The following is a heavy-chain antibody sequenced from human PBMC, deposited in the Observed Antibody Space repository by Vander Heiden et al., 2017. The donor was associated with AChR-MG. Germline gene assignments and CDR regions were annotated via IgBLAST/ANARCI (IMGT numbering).Heavy chain of an antibody. D-gene: IGHD3-22*01. CDR1: GGTFSSYA. J-gene: IGHJ5*02. CDR3: ACFYRDSSGLSRRYWFDP. CDR2: IIPIFGTA. Sequence: QVQLMQSGAEVKKPGSSVKVSCKASGGTFSSYAISWVRQAPGQGLEWMGGIIPIFGTANYAQKFQGRVTITADESTSTAYMELSSLRSEDTAVYYCACFYRDSSGLSRRYWFDPWGQGTLVTVSS. V-gene: IGHV1-69*01.